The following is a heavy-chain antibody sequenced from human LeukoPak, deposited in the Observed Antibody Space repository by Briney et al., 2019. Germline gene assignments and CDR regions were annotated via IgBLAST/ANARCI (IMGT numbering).Heavy chain of an antibody. J-gene: IGHJ4*02. Sequence: ASVKVSCKASGGVFSSYAISWVRQAPGQGLEWMGGIIPIFGTANYAQKFQGRVTITADESTSTAYMELSSLRSEDTAVYYCATCARNFYCYRFDYWGQGTLVTVSS. D-gene: IGHD2-2*02. CDR2: IIPIFGTA. CDR3: ATCARNFYCYRFDY. CDR1: GGVFSSYA. V-gene: IGHV1-69*13.